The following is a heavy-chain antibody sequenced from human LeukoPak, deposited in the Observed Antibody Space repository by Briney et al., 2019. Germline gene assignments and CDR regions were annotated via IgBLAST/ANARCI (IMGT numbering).Heavy chain of an antibody. V-gene: IGHV4-34*01. J-gene: IGHJ2*01. D-gene: IGHD2-15*01. CDR3: ARGPLLNLLSWYFDL. CDR2: INHSGST. CDR1: GGSISSYY. Sequence: SETLSLTCTVSGGSISSYYWSWIRQPPGKGLEWIGEINHSGSTNYNPSLKSRVTISVDTSKNQFSLKLSSVTAADTAVYYCARGPLLNLLSWYFDLWGRGTLVTVSS.